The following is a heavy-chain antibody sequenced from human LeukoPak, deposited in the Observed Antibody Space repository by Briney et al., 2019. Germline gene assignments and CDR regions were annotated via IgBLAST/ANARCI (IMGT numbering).Heavy chain of an antibody. CDR2: INYNGAIT. CDR1: GFTFVDYG. D-gene: IGHD3-3*02. CDR3: ARDRLGPSFSVSHFDL. V-gene: IGHV3-20*04. Sequence: GGSLRLSCATSGFTFVDYGLSWVRRAPGKGLEWLCTINYNGAITDYADSVKGRFTISRDNAKNSLYLRMDNLRAEDTALYYCARDRLGPSFSVSHFDLWGQGTLVTVSS. J-gene: IGHJ4*02.